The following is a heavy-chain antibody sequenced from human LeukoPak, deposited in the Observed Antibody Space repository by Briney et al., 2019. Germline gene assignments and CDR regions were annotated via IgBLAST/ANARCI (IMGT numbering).Heavy chain of an antibody. V-gene: IGHV3-33*01. Sequence: GGSLRLSCAASGFTFSSYGMHWVRQAPGKGLEWVAVIWYDGSNKYYADSVKGRFTISRDNAKNSLYLQMNSLRDEDTAVYYCASGMYSSSWSDAFDIWGQGTMVTVSS. CDR1: GFTFSSYG. CDR3: ASGMYSSSWSDAFDI. CDR2: IWYDGSNK. D-gene: IGHD6-13*01. J-gene: IGHJ3*02.